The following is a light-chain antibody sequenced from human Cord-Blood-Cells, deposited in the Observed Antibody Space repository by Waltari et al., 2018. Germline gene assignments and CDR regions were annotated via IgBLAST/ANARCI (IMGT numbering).Light chain of an antibody. CDR1: SSDVGGYNY. J-gene: IGLJ3*02. V-gene: IGLV2-14*01. CDR3: SSYTSSSTWV. Sequence: QSALTQPASVSGSPGQSITISCTGTSSDVGGYNYVSWYQQHPGQAPKLLIYDVSKRPSGVSKRFSGSKSGNTASLTISGLQAEDEADYYCSSYTSSSTWVFGGGTKLTVL. CDR2: DVS.